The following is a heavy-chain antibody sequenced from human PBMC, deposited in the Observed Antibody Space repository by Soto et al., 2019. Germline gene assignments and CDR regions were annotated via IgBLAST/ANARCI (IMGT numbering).Heavy chain of an antibody. D-gene: IGHD2-8*01. Sequence: ESGGGVVQPGRSLRLSCAASGFTFSSYAMHWVRQAPGKGLEWVAVISYDGSNKYYADSVKGRFTISRDNSKNTLYLQMNSLRAEDTAVYYCARDFRGYCTNGVCHSHGIDYWGQGTLVTVSS. J-gene: IGHJ4*02. CDR3: ARDFRGYCTNGVCHSHGIDY. CDR2: ISYDGSNK. V-gene: IGHV3-30-3*01. CDR1: GFTFSSYA.